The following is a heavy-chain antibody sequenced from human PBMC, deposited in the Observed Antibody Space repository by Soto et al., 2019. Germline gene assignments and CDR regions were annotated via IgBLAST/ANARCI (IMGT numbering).Heavy chain of an antibody. V-gene: IGHV4-34*01. Sequence: SETLSLTCAVYGWSFSAYYWSWIRQPPGKGLEWIGEINHSGNTNYNPSLKSRVTISVDTSQNQFSLKLNSVTAADTAVYYCARRDYGDYGYYYYMDVWGKGTTVTVSS. J-gene: IGHJ6*03. CDR2: INHSGNT. CDR1: GWSFSAYY. D-gene: IGHD4-17*01. CDR3: ARRDYGDYGYYYYMDV.